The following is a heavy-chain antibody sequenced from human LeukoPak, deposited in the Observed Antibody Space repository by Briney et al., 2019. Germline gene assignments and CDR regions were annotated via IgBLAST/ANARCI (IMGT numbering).Heavy chain of an antibody. CDR2: ISHSGTT. J-gene: IGHJ5*02. Sequence: SETLSLTCAVSGDSITSAFHWGWVRQPPGKGLEWIGSISHSGTTYYAPSFKSRLTISLDPSKNHLSLKLISVTAADTAVFFCARDHLACSGDTCFSAHWFDPWGHGTLVIVSS. CDR3: ARDHLACSGDTCFSAHWFDP. V-gene: IGHV4-38-2*02. D-gene: IGHD2-15*01. CDR1: GDSITSAFH.